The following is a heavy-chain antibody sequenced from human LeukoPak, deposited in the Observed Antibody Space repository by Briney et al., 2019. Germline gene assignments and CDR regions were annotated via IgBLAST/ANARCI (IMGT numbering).Heavy chain of an antibody. Sequence: PSETLSLTCAVYGGSFSGYYWSWIRQPPGKGLEWIGEINHSGSTNYNPSLKSRVTISVDTSKNQFSLKLSSVTAADTAVSYCATDGYNYRYFDHWGQGTLVTVSS. D-gene: IGHD5-24*01. V-gene: IGHV4-34*01. CDR2: INHSGST. J-gene: IGHJ4*02. CDR1: GGSFSGYY. CDR3: ATDGYNYRYFDH.